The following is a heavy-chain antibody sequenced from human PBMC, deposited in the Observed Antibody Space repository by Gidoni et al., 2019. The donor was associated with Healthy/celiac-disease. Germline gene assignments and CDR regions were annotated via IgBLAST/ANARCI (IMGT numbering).Heavy chain of an antibody. CDR1: GFTFSSYA. D-gene: IGHD1-26*01. CDR3: AKGPSGEVGAYY. V-gene: IGHV3-23*01. Sequence: EVQLLASGGGLVQPGGSLRLSCAASGFTFSSYAMSWVRQAPGKGLEWVSAITGSGGSTYYADSVKGRFTISRDNSKNTLYLQMNSLRAEDTAVYYCAKGPSGEVGAYYWGQGTLVTVSS. J-gene: IGHJ4*02. CDR2: ITGSGGST.